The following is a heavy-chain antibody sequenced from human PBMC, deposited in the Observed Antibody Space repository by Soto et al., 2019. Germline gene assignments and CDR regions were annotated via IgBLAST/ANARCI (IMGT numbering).Heavy chain of an antibody. CDR3: ARDQLYYNDISGRPLNAFDV. V-gene: IGHV3-48*01. CDR1: GLTFTSYS. J-gene: IGHJ3*01. CDR2: IHSSSSTI. Sequence: GGSLRLSCAASGLTFTSYSMNWVRQAPGKGLEWVSFIHSSSSTIYYADSVKGRFTISRDNAKNSLYLQMNSLRAEDTAVYYCARDQLYYNDISGRPLNAFDVWGQGTMVTVSS. D-gene: IGHD3-22*01.